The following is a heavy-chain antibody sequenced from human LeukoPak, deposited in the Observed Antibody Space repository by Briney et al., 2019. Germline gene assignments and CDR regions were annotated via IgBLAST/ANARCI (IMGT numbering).Heavy chain of an antibody. CDR1: GGSFSGYY. Sequence: PSETLSLTCAVYGGSFSGYYWSWIRQPPGKGLEWIGEINHSGGTNYNPSLKSRVTISVDTPKNQFSLKLSSVTAADTAVYYCARRRGTMVRGVIINYFDYWGQGTLVTVSS. V-gene: IGHV4-34*01. CDR3: ARRRGTMVRGVIINYFDY. CDR2: INHSGGT. J-gene: IGHJ4*02. D-gene: IGHD3-10*01.